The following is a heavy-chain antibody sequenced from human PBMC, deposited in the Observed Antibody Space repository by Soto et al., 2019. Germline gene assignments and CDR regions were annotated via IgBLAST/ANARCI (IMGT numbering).Heavy chain of an antibody. Sequence: QVQLQQWGAGLLKPSETLSLTCAVYGGFVSSGSYYWSWLRQPPGKGLEWIGEMSHSGGTHFNPSLKSRVTLAVDTSKNHFSLKVSSVTAADTALYYWARVERGTATTVVDAFDIWGPGSMLTVSS. D-gene: IGHD1-1*01. CDR3: ARVERGTATTVVDAFDI. CDR2: MSHSGGT. V-gene: IGHV4-34*01. CDR1: GGFVSSGSYY. J-gene: IGHJ3*02.